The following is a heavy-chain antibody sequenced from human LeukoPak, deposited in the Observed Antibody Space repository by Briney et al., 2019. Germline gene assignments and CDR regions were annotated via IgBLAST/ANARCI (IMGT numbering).Heavy chain of an antibody. Sequence: GGSLRLSCAASGFTFDDYGMSWVRQAPGKGLEWVSGINWNGGSTGYADSVKGRFTISRDNAKNSLYLRINSLRAEDMALYYCARDGVRYDSTGYYYYDYFDYWGQGTLVTVSS. CDR2: INWNGGST. CDR3: ARDGVRYDSTGYYYYDYFDY. J-gene: IGHJ4*02. CDR1: GFTFDDYG. D-gene: IGHD3-22*01. V-gene: IGHV3-20*04.